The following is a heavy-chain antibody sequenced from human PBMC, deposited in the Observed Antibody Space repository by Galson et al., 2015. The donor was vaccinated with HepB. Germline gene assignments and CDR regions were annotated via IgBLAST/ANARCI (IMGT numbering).Heavy chain of an antibody. D-gene: IGHD5-12*01. Sequence: SLRLSCAASGFTFSSYDMHWVRQATGKGLEWVSAIGTAGDTYYPGSVKGRFTISRENAKNSLYLQMNSLRAGDTAVYYCARNAGATEHYYYYMDVWGKGTTVTVSS. CDR1: GFTFSSYD. CDR3: ARNAGATEHYYYYMDV. CDR2: IGTAGDT. V-gene: IGHV3-13*01. J-gene: IGHJ6*03.